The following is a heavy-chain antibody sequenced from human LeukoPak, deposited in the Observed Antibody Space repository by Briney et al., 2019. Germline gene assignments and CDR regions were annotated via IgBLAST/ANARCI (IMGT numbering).Heavy chain of an antibody. J-gene: IGHJ4*02. V-gene: IGHV1-8*01. CDR3: ARDVAAKTYFDY. Sequence: ASVKVSCKASGYTFISYDINWVRQATGQGLEWMGWMNPNSGNTGYAQKFQGRVSITRNTSISTAYMELSSLRSEDTAVYYCARDVAAKTYFDYWGQGTLVTVSS. D-gene: IGHD2-15*01. CDR2: MNPNSGNT. CDR1: GYTFISYD.